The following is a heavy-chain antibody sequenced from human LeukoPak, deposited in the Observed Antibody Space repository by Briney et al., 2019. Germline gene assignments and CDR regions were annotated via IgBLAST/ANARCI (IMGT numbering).Heavy chain of an antibody. J-gene: IGHJ6*03. D-gene: IGHD2/OR15-2a*01. CDR2: IWYDGSNK. V-gene: IGHV3-33*06. Sequence: GGSLRLSCAASGFTFSSYGMHWVRQAPGKGLEWVAVIWYDGSNKYYADSVKGRFTISRDNSKNTLYLQMNSLRAEDTAVYYCAKALFSNYYYMDVWGKGTTVTVSS. CDR3: AKALFSNYYYMDV. CDR1: GFTFSSYG.